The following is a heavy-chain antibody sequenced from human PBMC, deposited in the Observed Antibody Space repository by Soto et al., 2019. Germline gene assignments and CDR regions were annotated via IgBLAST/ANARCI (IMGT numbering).Heavy chain of an antibody. CDR1: GLSISSDNW. D-gene: IGHD6-13*01. V-gene: IGHV4-4*02. CDR3: ARDQGSHPGD. CDR2: IHHRGST. Sequence: QVQLQESGPGLVRPSGTVSLTCAVSGLSISSDNWWSWVRQPPGKGLGWIGEIHHRGSTNYNPSLKSRGTMSVVPSKDLFSLTLHSVTAADTAFYYCARDQGSHPGDWGQGTLVSVSS. J-gene: IGHJ4*02.